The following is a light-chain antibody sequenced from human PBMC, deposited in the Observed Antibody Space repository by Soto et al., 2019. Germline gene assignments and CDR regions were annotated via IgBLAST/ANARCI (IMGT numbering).Light chain of an antibody. CDR2: DAS. V-gene: IGKV3-11*01. CDR3: QQRSNWPTIT. J-gene: IGKJ5*01. Sequence: EIVWTQSPATLSLSPGERATLSCRASQSVSSYLAWYQQKPGQAHRLIIYDASNRATGIPARFSGSGSGTDFTPTISSLEPEDFAVYYCQQRSNWPTITFGQGTRLEIK. CDR1: QSVSSY.